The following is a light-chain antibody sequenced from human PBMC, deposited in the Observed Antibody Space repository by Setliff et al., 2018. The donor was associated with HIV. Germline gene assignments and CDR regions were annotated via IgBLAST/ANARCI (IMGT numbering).Light chain of an antibody. Sequence: QSALAQPASVSGSPGQSITISCTGTSSDVGGYKFVSWYQQHPGKAAKLMIYEVSNRPSGVSDRFSGSKSGSTASLTISGLQAEDEADYYCGSYTSTTSYVFGSGTKV. CDR2: EVS. CDR3: GSYTSTTSYV. CDR1: SSDVGGYKF. J-gene: IGLJ1*01. V-gene: IGLV2-14*01.